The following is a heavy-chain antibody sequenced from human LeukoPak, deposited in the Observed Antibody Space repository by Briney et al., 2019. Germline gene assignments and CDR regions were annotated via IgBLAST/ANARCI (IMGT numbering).Heavy chain of an antibody. V-gene: IGHV3-74*01. CDR3: ARDLIVATTTADY. CDR2: INSYGSST. J-gene: IGHJ4*02. D-gene: IGHD5-12*01. Sequence: PGGSLRLSCAASGFTFSSYWMHWVRQAPGKGLVWVSRINSYGSSTGYADSVKGRFTISRDNPKNTLYLQMNSLRAEDTAVYYCARDLIVATTTADYWGQGTLVTVSP. CDR1: GFTFSSYW.